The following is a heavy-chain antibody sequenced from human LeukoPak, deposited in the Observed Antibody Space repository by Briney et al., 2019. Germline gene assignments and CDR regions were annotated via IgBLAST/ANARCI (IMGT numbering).Heavy chain of an antibody. CDR2: INPSGGST. Sequence: GASVKVSCKASGYTFTSYYMHWVRQAPGQGLEWMGIINPSGGSTSYAQKFQGRVTMTRDTSTSTVYMELSSLRSEDTAVYYCARVGGDTAMVTPPLAWGQGTLVTVSS. CDR1: GYTFTSYY. V-gene: IGHV1-46*01. J-gene: IGHJ5*02. CDR3: ARVGGDTAMVTPPLA. D-gene: IGHD5-18*01.